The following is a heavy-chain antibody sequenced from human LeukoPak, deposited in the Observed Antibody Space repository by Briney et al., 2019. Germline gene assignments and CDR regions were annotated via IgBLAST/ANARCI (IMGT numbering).Heavy chain of an antibody. CDR2: ISYDGSNK. Sequence: PGGSLRLSYAASGFTFSNYAMHGVRQAPGKGLEWVAVISYDGSNKYYADSVKGRFTISRDNSKNTLYLQMNSLRAEDTAVFYCARDRSSYEYYFDHWGQGTLVTVSS. CDR3: ARDRSSYEYYFDH. CDR1: GFTFSNYA. J-gene: IGHJ4*02. V-gene: IGHV3-30-3*01. D-gene: IGHD5-12*01.